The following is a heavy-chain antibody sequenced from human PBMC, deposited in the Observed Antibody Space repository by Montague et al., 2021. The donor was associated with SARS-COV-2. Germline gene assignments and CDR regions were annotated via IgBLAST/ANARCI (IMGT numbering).Heavy chain of an antibody. CDR1: GGSVSSGGFY. D-gene: IGHD1-26*01. CDR3: TREGGY. J-gene: IGHJ4*02. Sequence: SETLSLTCTVSGGSVSSGGFYWYWIRQPPGKGLEWIGYMYSSGSTNYNPSLKSRVTISLDASKNQFSLRLCSVTPADTAVYYCTREGGYWSQGTLVTVSS. CDR2: MYSSGST. V-gene: IGHV4-61*08.